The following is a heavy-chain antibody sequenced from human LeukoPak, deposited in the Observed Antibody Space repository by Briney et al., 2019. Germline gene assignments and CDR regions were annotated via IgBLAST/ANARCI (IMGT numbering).Heavy chain of an antibody. D-gene: IGHD4-11*01. CDR1: GGSISSGGYS. CDR2: IYHSGST. J-gene: IGHJ4*02. Sequence: SQTLSLTCAVSGGSISSGGYSWSWIRQPPGKGLEWIGYIYHSGSTYYNPSLKSRVTISVDRSKNQFSRKLSSVTAADTAVYYCAREGNYGTFDYWGQGTLVTVSS. V-gene: IGHV4-30-2*01. CDR3: AREGNYGTFDY.